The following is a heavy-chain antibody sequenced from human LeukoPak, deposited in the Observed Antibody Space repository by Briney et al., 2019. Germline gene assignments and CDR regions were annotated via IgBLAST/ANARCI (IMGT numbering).Heavy chain of an antibody. D-gene: IGHD3-22*01. Sequence: GGSLRLSCAGSGFTFTDYHMNWVRQAPGKGLEWISHISTTSSAIYYADSVKGRFTISRDNAKNSLYLQMDSLRAEDTAVYYCARVGYFYASSGSFSLDFWGQGTLVTVSS. CDR1: GFTFTDYH. CDR3: ARVGYFYASSGSFSLDF. J-gene: IGHJ4*02. V-gene: IGHV3-48*01. CDR2: ISTTSSAI.